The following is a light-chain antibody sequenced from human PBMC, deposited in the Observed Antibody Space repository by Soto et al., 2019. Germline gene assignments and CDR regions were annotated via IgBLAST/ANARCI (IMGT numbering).Light chain of an antibody. V-gene: IGLV2-14*03. J-gene: IGLJ1*01. CDR2: DVS. Sequence: QSVLTQPASVSRSPGQSITISCTGTSSDVGGYNFVSWYQHHPGKAPKLIIYDVSNRPSGVSNRFSGSKSGNTASLTISGLQAEDEADYYCTSYTSSITYVFGTGTKLTVL. CDR1: SSDVGGYNF. CDR3: TSYTSSITYV.